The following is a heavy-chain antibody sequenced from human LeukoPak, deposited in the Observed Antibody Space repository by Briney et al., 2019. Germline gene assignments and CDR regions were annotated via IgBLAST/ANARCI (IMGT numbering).Heavy chain of an antibody. J-gene: IGHJ4*02. CDR2: SYSGGST. Sequence: GGSLRLSCAASGLTISSNYMSWVRQAPGKGLEWVSVSYSGGSTYYADSVKGRFTFSRDNSKNTLYLQMNSLRAEDTAVYYCARDGAVGIDYWGQGALVIVSS. CDR3: ARDGAVGIDY. V-gene: IGHV3-53*01. CDR1: GLTISSNY. D-gene: IGHD6-19*01.